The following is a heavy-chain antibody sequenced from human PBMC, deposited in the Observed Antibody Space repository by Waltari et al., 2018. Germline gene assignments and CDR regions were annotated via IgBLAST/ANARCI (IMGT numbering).Heavy chain of an antibody. CDR3: ATSRYYDSSGYYRLHPFDY. CDR2: IYTRGST. Sequence: QVQLQESGPGLVKPSETLSLTCTVSGGSISSYYWSWIRQPAGKGLEWIGRIYTRGSTNYNPSTKTPCTKSVDTSQNQYSLKLSSVTAADTAVYYCATSRYYDSSGYYRLHPFDYWGQGTMVTVSS. D-gene: IGHD3-22*01. V-gene: IGHV4-4*07. CDR1: GGSISSYY. J-gene: IGHJ4*03.